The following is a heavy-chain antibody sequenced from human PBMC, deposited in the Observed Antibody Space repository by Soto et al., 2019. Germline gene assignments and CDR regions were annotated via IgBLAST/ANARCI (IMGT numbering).Heavy chain of an antibody. V-gene: IGHV3-23*01. J-gene: IGHJ4*02. D-gene: IGHD1-26*01. Sequence: GGSLRLSCAASGCIFMTYAMNWVRQAPGKGLEWVSVMVGDGSSSDYADSVRGRFTISRDNSKNTLYLQMNSLRVEDTAVYYCAKDLRPDGRYDLDYWGQGTLVTVSS. CDR3: AKDLRPDGRYDLDY. CDR2: MVGDGSSS. CDR1: GCIFMTYA.